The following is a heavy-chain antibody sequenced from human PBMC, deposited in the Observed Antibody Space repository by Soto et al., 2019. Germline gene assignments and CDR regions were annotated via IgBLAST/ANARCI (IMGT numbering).Heavy chain of an antibody. J-gene: IGHJ4*02. CDR3: ARGVHYDSSGYYYFY. CDR1: GGTFSTYA. Sequence: KVSCKASGGTFSTYAIDWVRQAPGQGLEWMGGIIPLFGTAKYAQNFQGRITITADESTNTAYMELRSLRSQDTAVYYCARGVHYDSSGYYYFYWGQGTLVTVSS. V-gene: IGHV1-69*01. CDR2: IIPLFGTA. D-gene: IGHD3-22*01.